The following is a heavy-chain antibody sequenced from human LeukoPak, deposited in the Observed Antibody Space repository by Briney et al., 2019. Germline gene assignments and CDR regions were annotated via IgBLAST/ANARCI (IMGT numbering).Heavy chain of an antibody. Sequence: GGSLKLSCAASGFTFSASDIHWVRQASGKGLDWVGRIRNKANNYATIYAASVKGRFTISRDDSKNTAYLQMNSLKAEDTAVYYCTRHATESGIAAPGDYWGQGTLVTVSS. CDR1: GFTFSASD. V-gene: IGHV3-73*01. CDR2: IRNKANNYAT. CDR3: TRHATESGIAAPGDY. D-gene: IGHD6-13*01. J-gene: IGHJ4*02.